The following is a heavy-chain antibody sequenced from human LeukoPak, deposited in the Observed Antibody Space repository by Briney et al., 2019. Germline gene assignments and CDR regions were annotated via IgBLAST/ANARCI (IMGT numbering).Heavy chain of an antibody. V-gene: IGHV4-30-2*01. CDR3: ARGEIQLWFLSY. Sequence: SQTLSLTCAVSGGSISSGGYPWSWIRQPPGKGLEWIGYIYHSGSTYYNPSLKSRVTTSVDRSKNQFSLKLSSVTAADTAVYYCARGEIQLWFLSYWGQGTLVTVSS. D-gene: IGHD5-18*01. CDR1: GGSISSGGYP. J-gene: IGHJ4*02. CDR2: IYHSGST.